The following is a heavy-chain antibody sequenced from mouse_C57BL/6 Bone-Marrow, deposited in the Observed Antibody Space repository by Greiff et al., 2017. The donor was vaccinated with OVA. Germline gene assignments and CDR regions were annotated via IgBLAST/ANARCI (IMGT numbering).Heavy chain of an antibody. D-gene: IGHD2-4*01. CDR2: IYPRSGNT. J-gene: IGHJ4*01. V-gene: IGHV1-81*01. CDR3: ARHYDYPYYYAMDY. CDR1: GYTFTSYG. Sequence: QVQLQQSGAELARPGASVKLSCKASGYTFTSYGISWVKQRTGQGLEWIGEIYPRSGNTYYNEKFKGKATLTADKSSSTAYMELRSLTSEDSAVYFCARHYDYPYYYAMDYWGQGTSGTVSS.